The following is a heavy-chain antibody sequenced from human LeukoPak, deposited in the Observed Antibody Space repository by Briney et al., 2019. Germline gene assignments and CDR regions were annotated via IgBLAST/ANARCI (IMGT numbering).Heavy chain of an antibody. D-gene: IGHD3-10*01. J-gene: IGHJ4*02. V-gene: IGHV3-23*01. CDR1: GFTFSSYA. Sequence: GGSLRDSCAASGFTFSSYAMSWVRQAPGKGLEWVSAISGSDRSTYYADSVKGRFTISRDNSKNTLYMQMNSLRAEDTAVYYCAKDDDGSGSYPSFHYWGQGTLVTVSS. CDR3: AKDDDGSGSYPSFHY. CDR2: ISGSDRST.